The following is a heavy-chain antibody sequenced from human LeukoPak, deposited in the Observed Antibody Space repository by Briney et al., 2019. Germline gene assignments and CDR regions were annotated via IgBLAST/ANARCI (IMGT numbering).Heavy chain of an antibody. Sequence: GGSLRLSCAASGFAFSSCAMSWVRQAPGKGLEWVSGISGSGGSTNYADSVKGRFTISRDNSKNTLYLQMNSLRAEDTAVYYCAREYYYDSSGYYLPDYWGQGTLVTVSS. D-gene: IGHD3-22*01. CDR3: AREYYYDSSGYYLPDY. V-gene: IGHV3-23*01. CDR2: ISGSGGST. CDR1: GFAFSSCA. J-gene: IGHJ4*02.